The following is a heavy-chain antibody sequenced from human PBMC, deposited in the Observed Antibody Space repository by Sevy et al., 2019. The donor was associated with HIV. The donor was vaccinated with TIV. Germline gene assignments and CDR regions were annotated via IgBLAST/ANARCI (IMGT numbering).Heavy chain of an antibody. CDR3: AREGCTKPHDY. Sequence: GGSLRLSCAASGFTFSKYSMSWVRQAPGKGLEWVSTFSFGCGRINYADSVKGRFTISRDDSKNTLNLQMNSLRAEDTAVYYCAREGCTKPHDYWGQGTLVTVSS. J-gene: IGHJ4*02. CDR2: FSFGCGRI. D-gene: IGHD2-8*01. CDR1: GFTFSKYS. V-gene: IGHV3-23*01.